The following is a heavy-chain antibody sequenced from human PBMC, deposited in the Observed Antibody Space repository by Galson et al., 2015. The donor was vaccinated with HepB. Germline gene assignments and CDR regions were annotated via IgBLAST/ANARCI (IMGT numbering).Heavy chain of an antibody. V-gene: IGHV3-74*01. CDR2: INNDGSYT. CDR1: GFTFSRYW. J-gene: IGHJ4*02. Sequence: LRLSCAASGFTFSRYWMHWVRQAPGKGLVWVSRINNDGSYTSYADSVKGRFTISRDNAKNTLYLQMNSLRAEDTAVYYCARGELRYFDYWGQGTLVTVSS. D-gene: IGHD1-26*01. CDR3: ARGELRYFDY.